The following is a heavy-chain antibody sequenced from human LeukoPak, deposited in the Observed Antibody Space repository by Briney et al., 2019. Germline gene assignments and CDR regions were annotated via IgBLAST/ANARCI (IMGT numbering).Heavy chain of an antibody. CDR1: GGSISSGGYS. D-gene: IGHD3-22*01. CDR3: ARGNTMIAWAFDI. Sequence: PSQTLSLTCTVSGGSISSGGYSWSWIRQHPGKGLEWIGYIYYSGSTYYNPSLKSRVTISVDTSKNQFSLKLSSVTAADTAVYYCARGNTMIAWAFDIWGQGTMVTVSS. CDR2: IYYSGST. V-gene: IGHV4-31*03. J-gene: IGHJ3*02.